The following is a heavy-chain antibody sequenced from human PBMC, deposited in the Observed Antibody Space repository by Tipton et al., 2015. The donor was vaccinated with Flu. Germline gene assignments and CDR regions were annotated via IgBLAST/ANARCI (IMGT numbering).Heavy chain of an antibody. Sequence: QLVQSGAEVKKPGASVKVSCKSSGYRFTGCYIHWVRQAPGQGLEWMGWINPDSGDTHYAQKLQGRVTMTRDTSISTAYMEMRRLKSDDTAVYYCARVLRQVVYDYWGQGTLVTVSS. D-gene: IGHD2-15*01. V-gene: IGHV1-2*02. CDR3: ARVLRQVVYDY. CDR2: INPDSGDT. J-gene: IGHJ4*02. CDR1: GYRFTGCY.